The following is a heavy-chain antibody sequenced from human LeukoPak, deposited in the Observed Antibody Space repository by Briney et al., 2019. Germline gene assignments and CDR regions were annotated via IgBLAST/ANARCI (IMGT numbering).Heavy chain of an antibody. J-gene: IGHJ5*02. CDR3: ARENIELVPAAVDGWFDP. D-gene: IGHD2-2*01. CDR1: GDSISGVSSY. Sequence: SETLSLTCTVSGDSISGVSSYWSWIRQPAGKSLEWIGRIYSSGNTNYNPSLKSRVTMSLDTSKNQFSLKLTSVTAADTAVYYCARENIELVPAAVDGWFDPWGQGTLVTVSS. V-gene: IGHV4-61*02. CDR2: IYSSGNT.